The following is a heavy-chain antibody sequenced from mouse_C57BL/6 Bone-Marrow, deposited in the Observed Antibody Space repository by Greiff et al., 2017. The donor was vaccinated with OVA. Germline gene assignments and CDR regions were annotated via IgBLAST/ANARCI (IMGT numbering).Heavy chain of an antibody. Sequence: QVQLQQPGAELVMPGASVKLSCKASGYTFTSYWMHWVKQRPGQGLEWIGEIDPSDSYTNYNQKFKGKSTLTVDKSSSTAYMQLSSLTSEDSAVYYWARDYYGSSPYAMDYWGQGTSVTVSS. D-gene: IGHD1-1*01. V-gene: IGHV1-69*01. CDR2: IDPSDSYT. CDR3: ARDYYGSSPYAMDY. J-gene: IGHJ4*01. CDR1: GYTFTSYW.